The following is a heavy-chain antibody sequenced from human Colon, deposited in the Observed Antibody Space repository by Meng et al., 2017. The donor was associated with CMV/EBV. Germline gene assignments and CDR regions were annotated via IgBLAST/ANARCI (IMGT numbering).Heavy chain of an antibody. CDR2: MTGSGYRT. CDR3: AKYIVVVGAALDY. D-gene: IGHD2-15*01. CDR1: GFTFSFYA. J-gene: IGHJ4*02. V-gene: IGHV3-23*01. Sequence: GGSLRLSCAASGFTFSFYAMGWVRQAPGKGLEWVASMTGSGYRTYYADSVKGRFTISRDTSNNTLHLQMNSLRAEDTAVYYCAKYIVVVGAALDYWGQGTLVTVSS.